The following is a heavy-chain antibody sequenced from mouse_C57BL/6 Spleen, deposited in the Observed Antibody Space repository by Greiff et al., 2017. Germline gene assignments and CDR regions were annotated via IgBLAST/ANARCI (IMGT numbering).Heavy chain of an antibody. J-gene: IGHJ1*03. V-gene: IGHV14-4*01. CDR2: IDPENGDT. CDR1: GFNIKDDY. CDR3: TRRSSYGYCDV. D-gene: IGHD1-1*01. Sequence: VQLQQSGAELVRPGASVKLSCTASGFNIKDDYMPWVKQRPEQGLEWIGWIDPENGDTEYASKFQGKATITADTSSNTAYLQLSSLTSEDTAVYYCTRRSSYGYCDVWGTGTTVTVSS.